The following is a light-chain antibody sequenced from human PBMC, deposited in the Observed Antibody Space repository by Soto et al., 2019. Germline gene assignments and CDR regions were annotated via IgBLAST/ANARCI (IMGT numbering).Light chain of an antibody. CDR3: TSYAGNNIHVV. CDR1: SSDVGSYNL. J-gene: IGLJ2*01. Sequence: QSALTQPASVSGSPGQSITISCTGTSSDVGSYNLVSWYQHHPGRAPKLIIYEVNKWPSGYPDRFSGSKSGNTASLTISWLQAEDEADYYCTSYAGNNIHVVFGGGTQLTVL. V-gene: IGLV2-23*02. CDR2: EVN.